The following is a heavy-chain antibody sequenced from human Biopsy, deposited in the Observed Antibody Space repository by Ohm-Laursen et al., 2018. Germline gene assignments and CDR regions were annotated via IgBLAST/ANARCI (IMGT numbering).Heavy chain of an antibody. Sequence: SDTLSLTCAVYGESFNGYYWSWIRQTPGKGLEWIGEINHSGRTNYNPSLKSRVTISVDTINNQFSLKVRSVTAADTAVYYCVRGVDYYDPYHYYALDVWGRGTTVTVSS. J-gene: IGHJ6*02. CDR1: GESFNGYY. CDR3: VRGVDYYDPYHYYALDV. D-gene: IGHD3-22*01. CDR2: INHSGRT. V-gene: IGHV4-34*01.